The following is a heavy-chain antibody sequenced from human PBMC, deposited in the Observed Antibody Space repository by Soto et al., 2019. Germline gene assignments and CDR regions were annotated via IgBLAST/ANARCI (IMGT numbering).Heavy chain of an antibody. CDR2: IYYSENT. Sequence: SETLSLTCTFSGGSISSSSNHLGWIRQPPGKGLEWIGNIYYSENTYYNPSLKSRVTISVDTSKNQSSLRLTSVTAADTAVYYCATHPPYGPLDHWGQGTLVTVSS. CDR1: GGSISSSSNH. J-gene: IGHJ4*02. D-gene: IGHD4-17*01. CDR3: ATHPPYGPLDH. V-gene: IGHV4-39*01.